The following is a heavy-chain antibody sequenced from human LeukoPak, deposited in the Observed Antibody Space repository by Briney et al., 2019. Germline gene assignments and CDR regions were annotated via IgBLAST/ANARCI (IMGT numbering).Heavy chain of an antibody. CDR1: GGSVSGYY. D-gene: IGHD3-3*01. V-gene: IGHV4-34*01. CDR2: ISHRGRT. Sequence: SETLSLTCAVYGGSVSGYYWSWIRQPPGTGLEWIGEISHRGRTNYNPSLKGRVTMSVDTPKNQFALKVNSVTAADTAVYYCARIPLYFLEPFDYWGQGILVSVSS. CDR3: ARIPLYFLEPFDY. J-gene: IGHJ4*02.